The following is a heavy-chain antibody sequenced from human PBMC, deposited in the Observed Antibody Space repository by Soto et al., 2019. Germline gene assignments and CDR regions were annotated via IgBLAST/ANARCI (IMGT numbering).Heavy chain of an antibody. CDR3: ARHTYSYGVDI. Sequence: GESLKISCKGSGYRFTNYWIGWVRQMPGKGLEWMGIIYPGDSETRYSPSFQGQVTISADKSINTACLQWSSLKASDTATYYCARHTYSYGVDIWGQGTTVTVSS. J-gene: IGHJ6*02. V-gene: IGHV5-51*01. CDR2: IYPGDSET. CDR1: GYRFTNYW.